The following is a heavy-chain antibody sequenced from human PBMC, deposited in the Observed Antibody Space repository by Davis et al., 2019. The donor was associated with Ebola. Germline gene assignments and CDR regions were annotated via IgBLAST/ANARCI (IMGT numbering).Heavy chain of an antibody. Sequence: PGGSLRLSCVGSGFTFRKYKMNWIRQAPGKGMEWVASISTESSYIFYAESVKGRFTISRDNAKNSLYLQMNSLRAEDTAVYYCTRTSDSWGRGTLVTVSS. V-gene: IGHV3-21*01. CDR1: GFTFRKYK. CDR2: ISTESSYI. CDR3: TRTSDS. J-gene: IGHJ5*01.